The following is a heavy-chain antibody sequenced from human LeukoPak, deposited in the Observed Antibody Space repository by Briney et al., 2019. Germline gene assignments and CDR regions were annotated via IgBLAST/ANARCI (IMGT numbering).Heavy chain of an antibody. CDR2: IYYSGST. CDR3: ARESKVVPYYYYYYMDV. D-gene: IGHD2-2*01. Sequence: SETLSLTCTVSGGSISSSSYYWGWIRQPPGKGLEWIGSIYYSGSTYYNPSLKSRVTISVDTSKNQFSLKLSSVTAADTAVYYCARESKVVPYYYYYYMDVWGKGTTVTVSS. J-gene: IGHJ6*03. V-gene: IGHV4-39*07. CDR1: GGSISSSSYY.